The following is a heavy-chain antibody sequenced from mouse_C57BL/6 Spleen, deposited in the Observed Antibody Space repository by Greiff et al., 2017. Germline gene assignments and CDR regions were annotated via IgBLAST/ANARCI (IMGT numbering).Heavy chain of an antibody. D-gene: IGHD3-2*02. CDR3: AREGSGYVSWFAY. V-gene: IGHV5-4*01. J-gene: IGHJ3*01. Sequence: EVKLVESGGGLVKPGGSLKLSCAASGFTFSSYAMSWVRQTPEKRLEWVATISDGGSYTYYPDNVKGRFTISRDNAKNNLYLQMSHLKSEDTAMYYCAREGSGYVSWFAYWGQGTPVTVSA. CDR1: GFTFSSYA. CDR2: ISDGGSYT.